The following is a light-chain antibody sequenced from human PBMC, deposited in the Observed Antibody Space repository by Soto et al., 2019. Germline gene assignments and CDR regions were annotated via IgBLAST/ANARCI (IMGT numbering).Light chain of an antibody. CDR1: GSSLGENA. Sequence: QSVLTQPPSVSAAPGQNVTISCSGDGSSLGENAMCWYQVLPGAAPRVLIYDIYKRPSGIPDRFSGSKSGTSASLAISGLQSEDESDYYCAAWDDTLKRYVFGTGTKLTVL. CDR3: AAWDDTLKRYV. V-gene: IGLV1-51*01. CDR2: DIY. J-gene: IGLJ1*01.